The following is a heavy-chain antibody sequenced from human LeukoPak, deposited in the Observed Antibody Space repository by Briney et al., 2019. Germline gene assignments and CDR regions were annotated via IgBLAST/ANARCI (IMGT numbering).Heavy chain of an antibody. CDR3: ARDIGYCSSTSCYPMFDY. D-gene: IGHD2-2*03. V-gene: IGHV4-61*02. J-gene: IGHJ4*02. Sequence: PSQTLSLTCTVFGGSISSGSFYWSWIRQPAGKGLEWIGRIFNSGVTNYNPSLKSRVTITVDTSKNQFSLKLSSVTAADTAVYYCARDIGYCSSTSCYPMFDYWGQGTLVTVSS. CDR2: IFNSGVT. CDR1: GGSISSGSFY.